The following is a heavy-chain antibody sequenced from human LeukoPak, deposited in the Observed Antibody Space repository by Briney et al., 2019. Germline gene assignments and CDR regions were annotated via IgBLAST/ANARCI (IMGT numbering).Heavy chain of an antibody. V-gene: IGHV3-53*01. CDR2: IYGGGDT. Sequence: PGGSLRLSCAVSGLTVSSNYMSWVRQAPGKGLEWVSVIYGGGDTHYADSVKGRFTISRDNSKNTVYLQMNSLTAEDTAVYYCARDGDSGSYSTFDYWGQGTLVTVSS. D-gene: IGHD1-26*01. CDR1: GLTVSSNY. J-gene: IGHJ4*02. CDR3: ARDGDSGSYSTFDY.